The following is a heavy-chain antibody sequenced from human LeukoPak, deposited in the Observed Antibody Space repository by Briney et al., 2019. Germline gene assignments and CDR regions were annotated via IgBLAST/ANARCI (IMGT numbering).Heavy chain of an antibody. D-gene: IGHD3-22*01. CDR1: GFTFSDYY. V-gene: IGHV3-11*05. J-gene: IGHJ4*02. CDR3: ARARNDYYDSSGYQAYYFDY. Sequence: GGSLRLSCAASGFTFSDYYMSWIRQAPGKGLEWVSYISSSSSYTNYADSVKGRFTISRDNAKNSLYLQMNSLRAEDTAVYYCARARNDYYDSSGYQAYYFDYWGQGTLVTVSS. CDR2: ISSSSSYT.